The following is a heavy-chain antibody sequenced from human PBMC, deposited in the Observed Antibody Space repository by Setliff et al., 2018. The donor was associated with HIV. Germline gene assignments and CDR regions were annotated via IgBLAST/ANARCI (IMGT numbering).Heavy chain of an antibody. J-gene: IGHJ6*03. D-gene: IGHD1-1*01. V-gene: IGHV4-59*01. CDR1: GGFLNGYF. CDR2: AYYDGST. Sequence: KPSETLSLTCTVSGGFLNGYFWTWIRQPPGKKLEWIGRAYYDGSTHYNPSLNSRATISVDTSKNQCFLKVNSVTPADTAVYFCVRANNNGRFHHYIDVWGKGTTVTVSS. CDR3: VRANNNGRFHHYIDV.